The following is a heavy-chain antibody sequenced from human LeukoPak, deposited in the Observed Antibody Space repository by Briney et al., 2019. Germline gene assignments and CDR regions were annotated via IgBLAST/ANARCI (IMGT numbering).Heavy chain of an antibody. J-gene: IGHJ4*02. V-gene: IGHV4-59*12. Sequence: PSETLPLTCSVHAGLMNYYYWSWIRQSPTKGLEWIGYITQTGITNYNPSLKSRVTMSLDKSKNQIYLRLTSVTAADTAVYYCATGIDQRKTGYWGQGTLVTVSS. D-gene: IGHD1-1*01. CDR2: ITQTGIT. CDR1: AGLMNYYY. CDR3: ATGIDQRKTGY.